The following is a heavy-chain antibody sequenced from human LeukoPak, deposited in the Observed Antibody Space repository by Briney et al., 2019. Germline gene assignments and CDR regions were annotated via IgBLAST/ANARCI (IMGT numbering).Heavy chain of an antibody. Sequence: GASVKVSCEASGYTFTSYDINWVRQATGQGLEWMGWMNPNSGNTGYAQKFQGRVTMTRNTSISTAYMELSSLRSEDTAVYCCARGRPHPVQDFWSGYYTTGLPYNWFDPWGQGTLVTVSS. CDR2: MNPNSGNT. D-gene: IGHD3-3*01. CDR1: GYTFTSYD. CDR3: ARGRPHPVQDFWSGYYTTGLPYNWFDP. J-gene: IGHJ5*02. V-gene: IGHV1-8*01.